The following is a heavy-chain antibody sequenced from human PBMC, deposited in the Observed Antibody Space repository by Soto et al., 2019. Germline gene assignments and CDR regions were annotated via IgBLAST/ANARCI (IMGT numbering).Heavy chain of an antibody. Sequence: ETLSLTCAVYGGSFSGYYCSWIRQPPGKGLEWIGELYDSGSINYNASLKSRVSISVDTSKNQFSLKLSSVTAADTAVYYCARGLGGVQHWGQGTLVTVSS. CDR3: ARGLGGVQH. V-gene: IGHV4-34*01. CDR2: LYDSGSI. CDR1: GGSFSGYY. J-gene: IGHJ1*01.